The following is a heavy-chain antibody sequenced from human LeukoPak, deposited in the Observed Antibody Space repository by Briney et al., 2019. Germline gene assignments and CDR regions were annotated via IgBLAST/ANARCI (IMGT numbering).Heavy chain of an antibody. CDR3: ARYCTSTTCILRGFDY. J-gene: IGHJ4*02. D-gene: IGHD2-2*01. CDR1: GYSFTSGHY. Sequence: SETLSLTCSVSGYSFTSGHYWGWIRPPPGTGLEWIANIYHTGSAHYNPSLKSRVTISVDTSKNQFSLKLSSVTAADTAVYYCARYCTSTTCILRGFDYWGQGTLVTVSS. CDR2: IYHTGSA. V-gene: IGHV4-38-2*01.